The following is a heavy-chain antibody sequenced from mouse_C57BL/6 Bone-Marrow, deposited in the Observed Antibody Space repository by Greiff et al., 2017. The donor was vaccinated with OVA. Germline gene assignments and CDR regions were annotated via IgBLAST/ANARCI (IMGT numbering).Heavy chain of an antibody. D-gene: IGHD4-1*01. Sequence: EVHLVESGAELVRPGASVKLSCTASGFNIKDDYMHWVKQRPEQGLEWIGWIDPENGDTEYASKFQGKATITADTSSNTAYLQLSSLTSEDTAVYYCTTSGTGAYWGQGTLVTVSA. CDR1: GFNIKDDY. CDR2: IDPENGDT. J-gene: IGHJ3*01. V-gene: IGHV14-4*01. CDR3: TTSGTGAY.